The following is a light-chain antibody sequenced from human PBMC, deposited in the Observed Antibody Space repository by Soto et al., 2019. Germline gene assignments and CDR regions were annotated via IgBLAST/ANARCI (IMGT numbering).Light chain of an antibody. CDR1: SSDVGAYNF. Sequence: QSVLTQPPSASGSPGQSVTISCTGTSSDVGAYNFVSWYQQHPGKAPKLIIYEVTERPSGVPDRFSGSKSGNTASLTVSGLQDDDEADYYCSSYAGSNNFCVFGTGTKLTVL. CDR3: SSYAGSNNFCV. CDR2: EVT. V-gene: IGLV2-8*01. J-gene: IGLJ1*01.